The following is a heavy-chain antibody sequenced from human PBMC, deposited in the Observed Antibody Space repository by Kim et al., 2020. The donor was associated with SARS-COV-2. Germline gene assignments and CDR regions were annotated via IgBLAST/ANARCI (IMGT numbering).Heavy chain of an antibody. CDR3: ARDIYMVFDL. V-gene: IGHV3-7*03. D-gene: IGHD3-10*01. Sequence: GGSLRLSCAASGFTFTKYCLTWVRQAPGKGLEWVANINEGGGKTYYVDSVKGRFTISRDNPKNSLYLQMNSLRAEDTAVYYCARDIYMVFDLGVRCTVV. CDR1: GFTFTKYC. CDR2: INEGGGKT. J-gene: IGHJ2*01.